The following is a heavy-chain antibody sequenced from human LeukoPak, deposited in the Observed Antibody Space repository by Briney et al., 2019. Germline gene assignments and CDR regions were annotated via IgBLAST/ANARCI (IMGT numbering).Heavy chain of an antibody. CDR1: GGSISSGDYY. CDR2: IYYSGST. J-gene: IGHJ4*02. D-gene: IGHD3-10*01. V-gene: IGHV4-30-4*01. CDR3: ARAVVWFGELLPYFDY. Sequence: SETLSLTCTVSGGSISSGDYYWSWIRQPPGKGLEWIGYIYYSGSTYYNPSLKSRVTISVDTSKNQFSLKLSSVTAADTAAYYCARAVVWFGELLPYFDYWGQGTLVTVSS.